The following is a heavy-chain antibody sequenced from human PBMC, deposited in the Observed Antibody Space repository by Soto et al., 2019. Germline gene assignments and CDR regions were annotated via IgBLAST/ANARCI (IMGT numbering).Heavy chain of an antibody. CDR3: ARDPEWELPVGGYFDY. Sequence: GGSLRLSCAASGFTFSSYAMHWVRQAPGKGLEWVAVISYDGSNKYYADSVKGRFTISRDNSKNTLYLQMNSLRAEDTAVYYCARDPEWELPVGGYFDYWGQGTLVTVSS. CDR1: GFTFSSYA. D-gene: IGHD1-26*01. J-gene: IGHJ4*02. CDR2: ISYDGSNK. V-gene: IGHV3-30-3*01.